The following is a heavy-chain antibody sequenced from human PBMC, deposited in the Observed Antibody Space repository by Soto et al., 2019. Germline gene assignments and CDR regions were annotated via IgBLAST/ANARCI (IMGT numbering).Heavy chain of an antibody. CDR3: ARGRGYCSGGSCYSHILGTANDAFDI. J-gene: IGHJ3*02. CDR2: INHSGST. V-gene: IGHV4-34*01. CDR1: GGSFSGYY. Sequence: SETLSLTCAVYGGSFSGYYWSWIRQPPGKGLEWIGEINHSGSTNYNPSLKSRVTISVDTSKNQFSLKLSSVTAADTAVYYCARGRGYCSGGSCYSHILGTANDAFDIWGQGTMVTVSS. D-gene: IGHD2-15*01.